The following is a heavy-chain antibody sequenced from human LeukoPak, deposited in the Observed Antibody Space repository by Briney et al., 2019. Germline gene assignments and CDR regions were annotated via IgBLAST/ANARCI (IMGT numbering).Heavy chain of an antibody. CDR1: GFTFRDAW. V-gene: IGHV3-15*01. Sequence: GGSLRLSCAASGFTFRDAWMTWVRQAPGKGLEWVGRIRSKTDGGTTDYAVSVQGRFTISRDDSKNTLYLQMSSLKTEDTAVYYCARDTSIYYYDSNGLDHPFDIWGQGTMVTVSS. J-gene: IGHJ3*02. D-gene: IGHD3-22*01. CDR3: ARDTSIYYYDSNGLDHPFDI. CDR2: IRSKTDGGTT.